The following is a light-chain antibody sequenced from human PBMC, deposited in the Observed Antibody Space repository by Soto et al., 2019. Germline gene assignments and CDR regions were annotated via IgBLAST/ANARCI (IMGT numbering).Light chain of an antibody. CDR3: QQYNVSPT. J-gene: IGKJ1*01. CDR1: RSVSSN. Sequence: EIVMTQSPATLSVSPGERATLSCRASRSVSSNLAWYQQKPGPAPCLLLYGAFTRATGIPARFSGSGSGTELTLTISSLQSEACVVYYGQQYNVSPTFSQGTTVDIK. CDR2: GAF. V-gene: IGKV3D-15*01.